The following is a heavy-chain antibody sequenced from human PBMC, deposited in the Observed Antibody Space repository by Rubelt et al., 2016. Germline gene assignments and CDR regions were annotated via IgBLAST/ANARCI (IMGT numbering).Heavy chain of an antibody. D-gene: IGHD1-1*01. CDR2: INTDGSRT. J-gene: IGHJ4*02. Sequence: EVQLVESGGGLVQPGGSLRLSCAASGFTFSGYSMNWVRQAPGKGLVWVSRINTDGSRTTYEDSVEGRFPISRDNARNTVYLQLNSLRGDDTAVYDCARDATGFRAFDYWGQGILVTVSS. CDR1: GFTFSGYS. CDR3: ARDATGFRAFDY. V-gene: IGHV3-74*03.